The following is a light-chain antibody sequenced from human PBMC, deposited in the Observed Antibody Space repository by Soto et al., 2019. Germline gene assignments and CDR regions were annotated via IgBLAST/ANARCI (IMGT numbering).Light chain of an antibody. Sequence: QSVLTQPPSASGTPGQRVTISCSGSSSNIGSNTVNWYQQLPGTAPKLLIYSNNQRPSGVPDRFSGSKSGTSASLAISGLQSEDEADYYCAAWDDSLNGYAFGTRTKFTVL. CDR1: SSNIGSNT. J-gene: IGLJ1*01. CDR2: SNN. V-gene: IGLV1-44*01. CDR3: AAWDDSLNGYA.